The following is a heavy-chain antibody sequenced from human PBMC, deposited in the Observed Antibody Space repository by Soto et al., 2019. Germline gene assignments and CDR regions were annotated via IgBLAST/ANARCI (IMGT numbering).Heavy chain of an antibody. V-gene: IGHV5-51*03. Sequence: PGKSLKISCKGSGYRFTSYWIGWVRQMPGKGLEWMGIIYPGDSDTRYSPSFQGQVTISADKSISTAFLQWRSLQASDTAMYYCARRYDNADYWTYWGQGTLVTVSS. D-gene: IGHD3-3*01. CDR1: GYRFTSYW. CDR2: IYPGDSDT. J-gene: IGHJ4*02. CDR3: ARRYDNADYWTY.